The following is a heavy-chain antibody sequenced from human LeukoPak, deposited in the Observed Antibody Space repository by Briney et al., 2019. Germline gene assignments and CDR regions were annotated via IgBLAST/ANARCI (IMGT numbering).Heavy chain of an antibody. D-gene: IGHD3-22*01. CDR2: IYYSGST. Sequence: PSETLSLTCTVSGGSISSSCYCWGWIRPPPGKGLEWIGSIYYSGSTYYNPSLKSRVTISVDTSKSQFSLKLSSVTAADTAVYYCASHYYDSSGYYDAFDIWGQGTMVTVSS. CDR1: GGSISSSCYC. V-gene: IGHV4-39*01. CDR3: ASHYYDSSGYYDAFDI. J-gene: IGHJ3*02.